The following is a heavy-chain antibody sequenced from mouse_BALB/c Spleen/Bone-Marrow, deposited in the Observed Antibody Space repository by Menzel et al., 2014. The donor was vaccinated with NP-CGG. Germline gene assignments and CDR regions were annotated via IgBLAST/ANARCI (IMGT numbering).Heavy chain of an antibody. CDR2: IYPGSGST. CDR3: ARGLGLPFYAMDY. J-gene: IGHJ4*01. CDR1: GYTFTDYV. V-gene: IGHV1-77*01. D-gene: IGHD3-1*01. Sequence: VKLQESGPELVKPGASVKMSCKASGYTFTDYVISWVKQRTGQGLEWIGEIYPGSGSTYYNEKFKGKATPTADKSSNTAYMQLSSLTSEDSAVYFCARGLGLPFYAMDYWGLGTSVTVSS.